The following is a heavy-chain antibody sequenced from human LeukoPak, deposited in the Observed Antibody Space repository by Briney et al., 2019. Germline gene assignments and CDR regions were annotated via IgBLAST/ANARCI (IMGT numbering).Heavy chain of an antibody. CDR2: IYTGGST. CDR3: AREGPLYGGKDAFDI. J-gene: IGHJ3*02. V-gene: IGHV3-66*01. D-gene: IGHD4-23*01. Sequence: GGSLRLSCAASGFTVSSNYMSWVRQAPGKGLEWVSAIYTGGSTYYAGSVKGRFTISRDNAKNSLYLQMNSLRAEDTAVYYCAREGPLYGGKDAFDIWGQGTMVTVSS. CDR1: GFTVSSNY.